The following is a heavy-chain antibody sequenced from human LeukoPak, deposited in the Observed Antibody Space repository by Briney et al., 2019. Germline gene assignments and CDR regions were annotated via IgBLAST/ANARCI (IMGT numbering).Heavy chain of an antibody. V-gene: IGHV3-74*01. CDR1: GFTFSSYW. D-gene: IGHD2-15*01. CDR3: AKYVVAASTYYFDY. J-gene: IGHJ4*02. CDR2: INSDGSST. Sequence: GGSLRLSCAASGFTFSSYWMHWVRQAPGKGLVWVSRINSDGSSTSYADSVKGRFTISRDNSKNTLYLQMNSLTADDTAVYYCAKYVVAASTYYFDYWGQGTLVTVSS.